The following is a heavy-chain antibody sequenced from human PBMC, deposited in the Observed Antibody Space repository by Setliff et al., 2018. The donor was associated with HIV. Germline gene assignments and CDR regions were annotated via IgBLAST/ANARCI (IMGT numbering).Heavy chain of an antibody. CDR2: IYYSGRI. J-gene: IGHJ4*02. V-gene: IGHV4-59*12. CDR1: GGSISGYY. CDR3: ARGKDPGLYFDN. Sequence: PSETLSLTCTVSGGSISGYYWGWIRQPPGKGLEWIADIYYSGRINHNPSLKSRLTVSIDTSKNHLSLKVISVSVADTAMYFCARGKDPGLYFDNWRQGTLVTVTS. D-gene: IGHD2-15*01.